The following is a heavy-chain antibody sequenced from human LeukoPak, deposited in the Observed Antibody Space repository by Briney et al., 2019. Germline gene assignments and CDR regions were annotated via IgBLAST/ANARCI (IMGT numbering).Heavy chain of an antibody. CDR2: INWNGGST. J-gene: IGHJ4*02. V-gene: IGHV3-20*04. CDR3: AREYYDFWSGYQKYYFDY. D-gene: IGHD3-3*01. CDR1: GFTFDDYG. Sequence: GGSLRLSCAASGFTFDDYGMSWVRQAPGKGLEWVSVINWNGGSTGYADSVKGRFTISRDNATNTLYLQMNSLRAEDTAVYYCAREYYDFWSGYQKYYFDYWGQGTLVTVSS.